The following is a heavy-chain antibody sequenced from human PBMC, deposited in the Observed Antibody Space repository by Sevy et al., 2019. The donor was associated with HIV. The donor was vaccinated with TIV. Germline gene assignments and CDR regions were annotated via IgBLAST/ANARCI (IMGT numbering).Heavy chain of an antibody. D-gene: IGHD2-2*01. Sequence: SETLSLSCTVSGGSISSDYWSWIRQPPGKGLEWIGYIYDTGSTHYNPSLKSRVRISADTSKNQFSLRLSSVTAADTAVYFCARQGDFVVIPGATDYFYLDVWGQRTTVTVSS. CDR1: GGSISSDY. CDR2: IYDTGST. J-gene: IGHJ6*03. V-gene: IGHV4-59*08. CDR3: ARQGDFVVIPGATDYFYLDV.